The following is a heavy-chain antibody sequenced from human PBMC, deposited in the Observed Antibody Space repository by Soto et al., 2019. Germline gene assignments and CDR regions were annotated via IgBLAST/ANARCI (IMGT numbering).Heavy chain of an antibody. CDR1: GFTFSSYS. Sequence: PGGSLRLSCAASGFTFSSYSMNWVRQAPGKGLEWVSSFSSSSSYIYYADSVKGRFTISRDNAKNSLYLQMNSLRAEDTAVYYCARDPSQGTPTGELLGDYYYGMDVWGQGTTVTVSS. V-gene: IGHV3-21*01. J-gene: IGHJ6*02. D-gene: IGHD3-10*01. CDR2: FSSSSSYI. CDR3: ARDPSQGTPTGELLGDYYYGMDV.